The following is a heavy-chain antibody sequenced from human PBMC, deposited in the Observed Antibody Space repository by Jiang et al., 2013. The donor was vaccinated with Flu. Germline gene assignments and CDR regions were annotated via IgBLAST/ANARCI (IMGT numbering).Heavy chain of an antibody. V-gene: IGHV4-34*01. CDR1: Y. CDR2: INHSGST. Sequence: YWSWIRQPPGKGLEWIGEINHSGSTNYNPSLKSRVTISVDTSKNQFSLKLSSVTAADTAVYYCARGPGNLMDVWGKGTTVTVSS. D-gene: IGHD1-14*01. J-gene: IGHJ6*04. CDR3: ARGPGNLMDV.